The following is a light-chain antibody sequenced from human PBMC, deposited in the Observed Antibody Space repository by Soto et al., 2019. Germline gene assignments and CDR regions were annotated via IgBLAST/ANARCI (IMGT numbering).Light chain of an antibody. J-gene: IGKJ5*01. V-gene: IGKV4-1*01. CDR2: WAS. CDR3: QQHYINPIT. Sequence: DIVMTQSPDSLAVSLGERATIHCKSSQSVLYSAKNKNFLTWYQQKPGQPPKLLIYWASTLESGVPDRFTGSGAGTDFTLPINSLQAEDVAVYYCQQHYINPITFGQGTRLEIK. CDR1: QSVLYSAKNKNF.